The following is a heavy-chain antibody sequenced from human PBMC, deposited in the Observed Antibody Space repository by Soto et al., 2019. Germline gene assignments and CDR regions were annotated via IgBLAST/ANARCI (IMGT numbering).Heavy chain of an antibody. V-gene: IGHV4-39*01. CDR1: GGSISSSSYY. D-gene: IGHD3-10*01. CDR3: ATYYGEDYYYYMDV. J-gene: IGHJ6*03. CDR2: IYYSGST. Sequence: QLQLQESGPGLVKPSETLSLTCTVSGGSISSSSYYWGWIRQPPGKGLEWIGSIYYSGSTYHNPSLKSRVTISVHTSKNQFSLKLSSVTAADTAVYYCATYYGEDYYYYMDVWGKGTTVTVSS.